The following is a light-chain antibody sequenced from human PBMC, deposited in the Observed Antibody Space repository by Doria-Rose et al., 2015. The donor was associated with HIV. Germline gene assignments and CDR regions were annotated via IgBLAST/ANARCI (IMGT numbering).Light chain of an antibody. V-gene: IGLV3-1*01. CDR2: QDR. J-gene: IGLJ1*01. Sequence: ASITCSGDKLGDKYACWYQQKPGQSPVLVIYQDRKRPSGIPERFSGSNSGNTATLTISGTQAMDEADYYCQAWDSNTAVFGTGTKVTVL. CDR1: KLGDKY. CDR3: QAWDSNTAV.